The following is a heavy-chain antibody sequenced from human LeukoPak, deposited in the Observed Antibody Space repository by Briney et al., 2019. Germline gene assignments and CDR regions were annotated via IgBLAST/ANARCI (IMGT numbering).Heavy chain of an antibody. Sequence: SETLSLTCTVSGGSISSSSYYWGWIRQPPGKGLKWIGSIYYSGSTYYNPSLKSRVTISVDTSKNQFSLKLSSVTAADTAVYYCARLGDVDYWGQGTLVTVSS. CDR2: IYYSGST. D-gene: IGHD3-10*01. CDR1: GGSISSSSYY. J-gene: IGHJ4*02. V-gene: IGHV4-39*01. CDR3: ARLGDVDY.